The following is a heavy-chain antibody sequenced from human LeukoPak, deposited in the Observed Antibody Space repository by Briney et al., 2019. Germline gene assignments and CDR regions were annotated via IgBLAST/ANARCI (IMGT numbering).Heavy chain of an antibody. CDR2: IKQDGSEK. CDR1: GFTFSTYW. CDR3: ARDSAGNDY. V-gene: IGHV3-7*01. J-gene: IGHJ4*02. Sequence: GGSLRLSCAASGFTFSTYWMSWGRQAPGKGLEWVANIKQDGSEKYYVESVKGRFTISRDNAKNSLYLQMNSLRAEDTAMYYCARDSAGNDYWGQGTLVTVSS. D-gene: IGHD6-13*01.